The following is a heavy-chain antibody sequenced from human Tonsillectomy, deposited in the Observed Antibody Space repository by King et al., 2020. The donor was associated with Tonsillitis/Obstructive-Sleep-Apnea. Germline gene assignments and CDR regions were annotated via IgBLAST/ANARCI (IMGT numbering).Heavy chain of an antibody. CDR2: IIPIFCTA. D-gene: IGHD4-23*01. V-gene: IGHV1-69*01. J-gene: IGHJ6*03. Sequence: QLVQSGAEVKKPGSSVKVSCKASGGTFSTYAISGVRQAPGQGLEWMGGIIPIFCTAKYPQKFQGRITITADESTTTAYMELSSLRSEDTAVYYCARVTAPEGYYYYYMDVWGKGTTVTVSS. CDR3: ARVTAPEGYYYYYMDV. CDR1: GGTFSTYA.